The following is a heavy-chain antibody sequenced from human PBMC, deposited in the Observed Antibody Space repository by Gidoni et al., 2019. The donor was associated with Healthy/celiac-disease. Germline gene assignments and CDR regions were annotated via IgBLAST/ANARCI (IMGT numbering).Heavy chain of an antibody. J-gene: IGHJ6*03. Sequence: QVQLVQSGAEVKKPGASVKVSCKASGYTFTGYYMHWVRQAPGQGLEWMGWINPNSGGTNYAQKFQGRVTMTRDTSISTAYMELSRLRSDDTAVYYCARDYPISSCSSTSCSLYPQLYYYYYMDVWGKGTTVTVSS. CDR3: ARDYPISSCSSTSCSLYPQLYYYYYMDV. CDR1: GYTFTGYY. V-gene: IGHV1-2*02. D-gene: IGHD2-2*01. CDR2: INPNSGGT.